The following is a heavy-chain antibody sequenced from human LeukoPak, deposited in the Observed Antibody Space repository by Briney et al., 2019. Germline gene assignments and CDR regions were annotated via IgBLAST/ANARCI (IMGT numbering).Heavy chain of an antibody. D-gene: IGHD3-16*02. Sequence: SVKVSCKASGGTFSSYAISWVRQAPGQGLEWMGGIIPIFGTANYAQKFQGRVTITTDESTSTAYMELSSLRSKDTAVYYCARGLGLGELSFPGYWGQGTLVTVSS. CDR1: GGTFSSYA. CDR3: ARGLGLGELSFPGY. J-gene: IGHJ4*02. CDR2: IIPIFGTA. V-gene: IGHV1-69*05.